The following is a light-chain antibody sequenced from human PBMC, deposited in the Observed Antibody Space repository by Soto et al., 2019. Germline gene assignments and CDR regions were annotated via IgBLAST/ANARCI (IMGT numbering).Light chain of an antibody. CDR1: QDISNY. Sequence: DIQMTQSPSSLSASVGDRVTITSQASQDISNYLNWYQQKPGKAPKLLIYDASNLETGVPSRFSGSGSGTDFTFTISSLQPEAIATYYCQQYDNLLTFGGGTKVEIK. CDR3: QQYDNLLT. CDR2: DAS. V-gene: IGKV1-33*01. J-gene: IGKJ4*01.